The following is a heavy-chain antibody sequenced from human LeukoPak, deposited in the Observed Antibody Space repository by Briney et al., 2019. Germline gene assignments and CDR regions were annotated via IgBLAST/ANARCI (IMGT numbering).Heavy chain of an antibody. Sequence: AGGPLRLSCEVSGFDFSTYSMNWVRQAPGKGLEWVSSISGSSTYKFYADSVKGRFTISRDNAKNSLYLQMNSLRAEDTAVYYCARDYFSRAALLGYFDLWGRGTLVTVSS. J-gene: IGHJ2*01. D-gene: IGHD2-15*01. CDR2: ISGSSTYK. CDR3: ARDYFSRAALLGYFDL. V-gene: IGHV3-21*01. CDR1: GFDFSTYS.